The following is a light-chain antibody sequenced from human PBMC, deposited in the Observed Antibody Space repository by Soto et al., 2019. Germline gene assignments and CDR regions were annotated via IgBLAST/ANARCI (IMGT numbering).Light chain of an antibody. CDR1: QNILHRSNNRNY. CDR2: WAS. J-gene: IGKJ1*01. V-gene: IGKV4-1*01. CDR3: QQYYSSPWT. Sequence: DILMTQSPASLAVSLGERATINCKSSQNILHRSNNRNYLAWYQQKPGQPPKLLIYWASTRESGVPDRFSGSGSGTDFTLTISSLRAEDVAVYFCQQYYSSPWTFGQGTKVDIK.